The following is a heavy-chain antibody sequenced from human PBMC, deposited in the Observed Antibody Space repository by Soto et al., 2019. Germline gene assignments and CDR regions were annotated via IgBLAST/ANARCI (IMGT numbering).Heavy chain of an antibody. CDR1: GFTFSIDW. V-gene: IGHV3-7*01. CDR2: IKQDGSEK. D-gene: IGHD6-13*01. J-gene: IGHJ4*02. Sequence: GSLRLSCAASGFTFSIDWMSLVLQAPGKGLEWVANIKQDGSEKYYVDSVKGRLTISRDNAKNSLYLQMNSLRAEDTAVYYCARDRSSETYFDYWGQGTLVTVLL. CDR3: ARDRSSETYFDY.